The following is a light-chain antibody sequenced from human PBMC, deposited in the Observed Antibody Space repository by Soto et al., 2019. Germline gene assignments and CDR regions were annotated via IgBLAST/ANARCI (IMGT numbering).Light chain of an antibody. Sequence: EIVLTQSPGTLSLSNGERATLSCRASQSVSSNLAWYQQKPGQAPRLLIYGASTRATGIPARFSGSGSGTDFTLTISKLEPEDFAVYYCQQYGSSPWTFGQGTKVDI. V-gene: IGKV3-20*01. CDR1: QSVSSN. CDR2: GAS. J-gene: IGKJ1*01. CDR3: QQYGSSPWT.